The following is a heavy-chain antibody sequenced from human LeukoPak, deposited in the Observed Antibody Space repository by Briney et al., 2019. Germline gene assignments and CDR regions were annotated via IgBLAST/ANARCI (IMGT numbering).Heavy chain of an antibody. CDR2: IYYSGST. Sequence: SETLSLTCTVSGGSISSYYWSWIRQPPGKGLEWIGYIYYSGSTNYNPSLKSRVTISVDTSKNQFSLKLSSVTAADTAVYYCASSYYDSSGLDYWGRGTLVTVSS. V-gene: IGHV4-59*01. CDR1: GGSISSYY. CDR3: ASSYYDSSGLDY. D-gene: IGHD3-22*01. J-gene: IGHJ4*02.